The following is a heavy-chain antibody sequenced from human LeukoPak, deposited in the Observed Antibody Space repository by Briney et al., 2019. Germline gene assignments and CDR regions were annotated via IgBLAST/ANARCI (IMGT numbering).Heavy chain of an antibody. D-gene: IGHD4-17*01. V-gene: IGHV3-23*01. CDR1: GFTFSSYA. CDR3: AKAGMTTVIPNFDY. CDR2: IRGSGGST. J-gene: IGHJ4*02. Sequence: GGSLRLSCAASGFTFSSYAMSWVRQAPGKGLEWVSDIRGSGGSTYYADSVKGRFTISRDNSKNTLYLQMNSLRAEDTAIYYCAKAGMTTVIPNFDYWGQGTLVTVSS.